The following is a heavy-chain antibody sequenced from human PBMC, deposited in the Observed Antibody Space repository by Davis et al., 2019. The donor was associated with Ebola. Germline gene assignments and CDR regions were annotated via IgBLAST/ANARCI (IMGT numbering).Heavy chain of an antibody. Sequence: ASVKVSCKASGYTFTSYYMHWVRQAPGQGLEWMGWINPNSGGTNYAQKFQGRVTTTRDTSISTAYMELSRLRSEDTAVYYCARIGENTAQGDYWGQGTLVTVSS. CDR3: ARIGENTAQGDY. D-gene: IGHD5-18*01. CDR1: GYTFTSYY. V-gene: IGHV1-2*02. J-gene: IGHJ4*02. CDR2: INPNSGGT.